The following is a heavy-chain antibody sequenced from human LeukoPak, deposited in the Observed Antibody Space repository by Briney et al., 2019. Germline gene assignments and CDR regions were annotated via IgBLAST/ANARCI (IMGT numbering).Heavy chain of an antibody. Sequence: SVKVSCKASGGTFSSYAISWVRQAPGQGLEWMGGIIPIFGTANYAQKFQGRVTITADESTSTAYMELSSLRAEDTAVYYCAKVGLRLGGDYWGQGTLVTVSS. CDR2: IIPIFGTA. J-gene: IGHJ4*02. CDR3: AKVGLRLGGDY. V-gene: IGHV1-69*13. D-gene: IGHD4-17*01. CDR1: GGTFSSYA.